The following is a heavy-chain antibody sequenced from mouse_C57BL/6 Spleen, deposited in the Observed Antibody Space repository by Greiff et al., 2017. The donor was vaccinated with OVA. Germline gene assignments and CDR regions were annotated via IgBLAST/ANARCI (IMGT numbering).Heavy chain of an antibody. Sequence: EVQLQQSGPELVKPGASVKMSCKASGYTFTDYNMHWVKQSHGKSLEWIGYINPNNGGTSYNQKFKGKATLTVNKSSSTAYMELRSLTSEDSAVYYCARYPDGFWYFDVWGTGTTVTVSS. J-gene: IGHJ1*03. CDR1: GYTFTDYN. CDR2: INPNNGGT. CDR3: ARYPDGFWYFDV. D-gene: IGHD2-3*01. V-gene: IGHV1-22*01.